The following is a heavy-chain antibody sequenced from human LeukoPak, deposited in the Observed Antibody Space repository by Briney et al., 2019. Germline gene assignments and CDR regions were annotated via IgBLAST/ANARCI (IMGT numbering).Heavy chain of an antibody. V-gene: IGHV1-2*02. Sequence: GASVKLSCKASGSTFTVCFMHWGRHAPGQGLGWVWWINPKIGERRYAQKFQGRVTLSRDTSISTAHMELSSLRSEDTAVYVCATAGTSFDSWGQGTLVTVSS. J-gene: IGHJ4*02. CDR3: ATAGTSFDS. CDR1: GSTFTVCF. D-gene: IGHD1-1*01. CDR2: INPKIGER.